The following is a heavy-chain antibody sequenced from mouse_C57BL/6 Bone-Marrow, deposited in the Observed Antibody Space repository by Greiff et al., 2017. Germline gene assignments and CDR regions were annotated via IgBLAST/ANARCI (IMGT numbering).Heavy chain of an antibody. CDR3: ARHGDYYGSSYPYWYFDV. J-gene: IGHJ1*03. Sequence: EVQGVESGGGLVQPGGSLKLSCAASGFTFSDYGMAWVRQAPRKGPEWVAFISNLAYSIYYADTVTGRFTISRENAKNTLYLEMSSLRSEDTAMYYCARHGDYYGSSYPYWYFDVWGTGTTVTVSS. D-gene: IGHD1-1*01. CDR2: ISNLAYSI. V-gene: IGHV5-15*01. CDR1: GFTFSDYG.